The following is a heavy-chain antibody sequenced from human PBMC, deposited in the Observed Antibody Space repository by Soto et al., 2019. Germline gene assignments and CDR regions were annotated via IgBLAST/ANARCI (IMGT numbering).Heavy chain of an antibody. D-gene: IGHD3-10*01. CDR1: GYSFNDYY. J-gene: IGHJ4*02. V-gene: IGHV1-2*02. Sequence: ASVKVSCKASGYSFNDYYIHWVRQAPGQGLEWMGWINPNDGGTKYAQKFLGRVTMTRDTFITTAFMEMSGLISDDTAVYFCARDLNPYYGPGSLNGYFDYWGQGSLVTSPQ. CDR3: ARDLNPYYGPGSLNGYFDY. CDR2: INPNDGGT.